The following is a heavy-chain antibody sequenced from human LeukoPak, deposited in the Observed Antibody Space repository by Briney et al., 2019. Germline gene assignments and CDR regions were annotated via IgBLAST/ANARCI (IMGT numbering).Heavy chain of an antibody. Sequence: GESLKISCKGSGYSFTSYWIGWVRQMPGKGLEWMGIIYPGDSDTRYSPSFQGQVTISADKSISTAYLQWSSLKASDTAMYYCARHSFTTYYYDSSGYQNWFDPWGQGTLVTVSS. J-gene: IGHJ5*02. CDR1: GYSFTSYW. V-gene: IGHV5-51*01. D-gene: IGHD3-22*01. CDR2: IYPGDSDT. CDR3: ARHSFTTYYYDSSGYQNWFDP.